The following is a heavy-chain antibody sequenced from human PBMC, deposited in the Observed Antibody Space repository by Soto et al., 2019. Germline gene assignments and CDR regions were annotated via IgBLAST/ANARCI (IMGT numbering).Heavy chain of an antibody. J-gene: IGHJ4*02. CDR1: GDSVSSPYY. Sequence: QVQLQESGPGLVKPSGTLSLTCAVSGDSVSSPYYWCWVRQPPGKGLEWIGEVFHTGTTSYNPSLMSRVTISMDKSNNQFSLDWSSVTAADTAVYYCARSAGWYAVHSWGPGTLVIVSS. CDR2: VFHTGTT. CDR3: ARSAGWYAVHS. V-gene: IGHV4-4*02. D-gene: IGHD6-19*01.